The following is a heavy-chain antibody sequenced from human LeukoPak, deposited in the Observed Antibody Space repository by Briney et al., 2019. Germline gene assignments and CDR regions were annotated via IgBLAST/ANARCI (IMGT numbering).Heavy chain of an antibody. J-gene: IGHJ4*02. CDR3: ATADSGSYYSGFDY. V-gene: IGHV3-66*01. Sequence: GGSLRLSCAASGFTFSSYEMNWVRQAPGKGLEWVSVVYSGGSTHYADSVKGRFTISRDNSKNTLYLHMNSLRAEDTAVYYCATADSGSYYSGFDYWGQGTLVTVSS. CDR2: VYSGGST. D-gene: IGHD1-26*01. CDR1: GFTFSSYE.